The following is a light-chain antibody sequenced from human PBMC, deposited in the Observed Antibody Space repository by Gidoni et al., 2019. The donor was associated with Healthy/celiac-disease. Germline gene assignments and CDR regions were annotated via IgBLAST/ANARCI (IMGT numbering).Light chain of an antibody. CDR1: SSDIGGYNY. J-gene: IGLJ2*01. V-gene: IGLV2-14*03. Sequence: QSALTQPASVSGSPGQSITISCTGTSSDIGGYNYVSWYQHHPGKAPKLMIYDVTNRPSGVSIRFSGSKSDNTASLTISGLQAEDEADYYCSSYTSSSTLLVFGGGTKLTVL. CDR3: SSYTSSSTLLV. CDR2: DVT.